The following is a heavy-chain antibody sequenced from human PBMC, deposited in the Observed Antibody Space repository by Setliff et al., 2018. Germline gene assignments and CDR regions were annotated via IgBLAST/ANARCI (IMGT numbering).Heavy chain of an antibody. CDR3: ASSRDYNFWSGYYSPLDY. Sequence: SVKVSCKASGGTFSSYAISWVRQAPGQGLEWMGRIIPIFGTANYAQKFQGRVTITADESTSTAYMELSSLRSEDTAVYYCASSRDYNFWSGYYSPLDYWGQGTLVTVSS. V-gene: IGHV1-69*13. CDR2: IIPIFGTA. D-gene: IGHD3-3*01. J-gene: IGHJ4*02. CDR1: GGTFSSYA.